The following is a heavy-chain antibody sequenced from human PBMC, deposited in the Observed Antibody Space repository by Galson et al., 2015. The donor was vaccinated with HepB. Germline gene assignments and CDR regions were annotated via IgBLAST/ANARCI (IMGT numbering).Heavy chain of an antibody. CDR3: ATDSPTRLGYCSGGSCLGY. J-gene: IGHJ4*02. Sequence: SVKVSCKVSGYTLTDLSMHWVRQAPGKGLEWMGGFDPEDGETIYAQKFQGRVTMTEDTSTDTAYMELSSLRSEDTAVYYCATDSPTRLGYCSGGSCLGYWGQGTLVTVSS. D-gene: IGHD2-15*01. CDR1: GYTLTDLS. V-gene: IGHV1-24*01. CDR2: FDPEDGET.